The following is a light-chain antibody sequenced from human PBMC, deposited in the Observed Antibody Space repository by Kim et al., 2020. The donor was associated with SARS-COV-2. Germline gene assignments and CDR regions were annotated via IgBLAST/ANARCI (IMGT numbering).Light chain of an antibody. CDR1: RSVSGH. CDR3: QQYNDWPLT. Sequence: SVSPGENVTHTWRAKRSVSGHLARYQQKSGQTPRLLVPGASTRATGVPIRVSGSGSGTEFPLPISSLQSEDFAVYYCQQYNDWPLTFGGGTKVEIK. CDR2: GAS. V-gene: IGKV3-15*01. J-gene: IGKJ4*01.